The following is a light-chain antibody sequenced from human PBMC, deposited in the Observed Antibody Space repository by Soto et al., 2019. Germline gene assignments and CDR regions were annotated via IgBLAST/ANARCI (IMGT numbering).Light chain of an antibody. V-gene: IGLV2-14*01. CDR3: SSYTSSSPYV. CDR1: SSDVGGYNY. Sequence: QYRQRHPASVSGSLGHSITISCTGTSSDVGGYNYVSWYQQHPGKAPKLMIYEVSNRPSGVSNRFSGSKSGNTASLTISGLQAEEEADYYCSSYTSSSPYVFGTGTKVAV. J-gene: IGLJ1*01. CDR2: EVS.